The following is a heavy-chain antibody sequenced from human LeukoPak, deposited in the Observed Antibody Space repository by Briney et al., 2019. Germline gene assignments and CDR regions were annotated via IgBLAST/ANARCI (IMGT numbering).Heavy chain of an antibody. CDR2: IYYRGST. Sequence: SETLSLTCTVSGGSISSYYWSWIRQPPGKGLEWIGYIYYRGSTNYNPSLKNRVTISVDTSKNQFSLRLTSVTAADTAMYYCASRTYYGSGPDYWGQGTLVTVSS. D-gene: IGHD3-10*01. J-gene: IGHJ4*02. CDR3: ASRTYYGSGPDY. V-gene: IGHV4-59*01. CDR1: GGSISSYY.